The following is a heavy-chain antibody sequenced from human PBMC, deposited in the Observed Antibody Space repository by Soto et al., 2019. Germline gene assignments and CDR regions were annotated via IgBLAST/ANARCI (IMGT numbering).Heavy chain of an antibody. CDR1: GYTFTGYY. CDR3: ARQNRETDAFDI. V-gene: IGHV1-2*04. J-gene: IGHJ3*02. Sequence: QVQLVQSGAEVKKPGASVKVSCKASGYTFTGYYMHWVRQAPGQGLEWMGWINPNSGGTNYAQKLQVWVTMTRETSISTAYMELSRLRSDDTAVYYCARQNRETDAFDIWGQGTMVTVSS. CDR2: INPNSGGT. D-gene: IGHD3-10*01.